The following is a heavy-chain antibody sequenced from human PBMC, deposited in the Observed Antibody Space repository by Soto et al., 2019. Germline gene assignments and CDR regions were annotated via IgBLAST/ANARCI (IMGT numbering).Heavy chain of an antibody. CDR2: ISYDGSNK. CDR1: GFTFSSYA. V-gene: IGHV3-30-3*01. J-gene: IGHJ4*02. CDR3: AREYSSSWYYYFDY. D-gene: IGHD6-13*01. Sequence: HPGGSLRLSCAASGFTFSSYAMHWVRQAPGKGLEWVAVISYDGSNKYYADSVKGRFTISRDNSKNTLYLQMNSLRAEDTAVYYCAREYSSSWYYYFDYWGQGTLVTSPQ.